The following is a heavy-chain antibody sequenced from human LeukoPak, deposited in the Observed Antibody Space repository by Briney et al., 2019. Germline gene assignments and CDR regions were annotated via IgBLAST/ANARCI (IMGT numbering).Heavy chain of an antibody. D-gene: IGHD6-13*01. Sequence: GRSLRLSCAASGFTFDDYAMHWVRQAPGRGLEWVSGISWNSGSIGYADSVKGRFTISRDNSKNTLYLQMNSLRAEDTAVYHCAKDKYSPVRSMSEAAYYFDFWGPGTLVTVSS. CDR1: GFTFDDYA. V-gene: IGHV3-9*01. CDR3: AKDKYSPVRSMSEAAYYFDF. CDR2: ISWNSGSI. J-gene: IGHJ4*02.